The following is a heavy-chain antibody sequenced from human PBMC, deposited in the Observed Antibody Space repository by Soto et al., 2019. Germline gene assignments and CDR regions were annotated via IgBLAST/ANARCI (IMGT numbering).Heavy chain of an antibody. J-gene: IGHJ4*02. CDR1: GYTFTNYD. CDR2: MNPNSGNT. V-gene: IGHV1-8*01. Sequence: QVQLVQSGAEVKKPGASVKVSCKASGYTFTNYDITWVRQATGQGLEWMGWMNPNSGNTGYAQKFHGRVTMTRDTSISTAYMELNSLGAEDTAVYYCARGRGQPLQPWAYWGQGILVIVSS. D-gene: IGHD3-10*01. CDR3: ARGRGQPLQPWAY.